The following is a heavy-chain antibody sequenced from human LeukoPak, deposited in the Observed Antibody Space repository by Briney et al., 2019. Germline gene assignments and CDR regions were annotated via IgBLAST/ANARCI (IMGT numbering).Heavy chain of an antibody. Sequence: GGSLRLSCATSGFTFSNYWMSWVRQTPGKGLEWVANIKQDGSEKDYVDSVKGRFTISRDNAKNSLCLQMNSLRAEDTAVYYCTRDCYDRSGYPDYWGQGTLVTVSS. CDR1: GFTFSNYW. CDR3: TRDCYDRSGYPDY. D-gene: IGHD3-22*01. CDR2: IKQDGSEK. J-gene: IGHJ4*02. V-gene: IGHV3-7*04.